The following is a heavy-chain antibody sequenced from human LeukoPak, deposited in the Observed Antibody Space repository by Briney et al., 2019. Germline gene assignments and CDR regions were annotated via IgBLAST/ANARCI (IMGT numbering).Heavy chain of an antibody. Sequence: GGSLRLSCAASGFTFSSYAMYWVRQAPGKGLEWVAVISYDGSNKYYADSVKGRFTISRDNSQNTLYLQMSRLGPEDTAVYYCAKDDGTYRNFNFWGHGTMVTVSS. CDR3: AKDDGTYRNFNF. CDR1: GFTFSSYA. CDR2: ISYDGSNK. J-gene: IGHJ3*01. D-gene: IGHD1-26*01. V-gene: IGHV3-30*04.